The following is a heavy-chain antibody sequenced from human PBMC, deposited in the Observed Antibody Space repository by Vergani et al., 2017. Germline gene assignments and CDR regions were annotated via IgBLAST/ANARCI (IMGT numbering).Heavy chain of an antibody. Sequence: QVQLVQSGAEVKKPGSSLKVSCKASGGILSSYAISWVRQASGQGLEWMGGIIAIFGTPKYAQKFEGRVTITADESTTTAYMELSSLRSDETAVYYCSGFSVSIATAGPGVDYWGQGTLFTVSS. D-gene: IGHD6-13*01. J-gene: IGHJ4*02. CDR3: SGFSVSIATAGPGVDY. CDR2: IIAIFGTP. V-gene: IGHV1-69*12. CDR1: GGILSSYA.